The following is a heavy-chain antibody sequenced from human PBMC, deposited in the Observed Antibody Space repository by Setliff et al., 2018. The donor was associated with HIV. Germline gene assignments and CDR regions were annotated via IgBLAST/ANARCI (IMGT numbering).Heavy chain of an antibody. Sequence: SETLSLTCSVSGDSFTTSSYFWGWVRQSPGKGLEWIGNIYYTGFTYYNPSLKSRVTISVDPSENQFSLKLNSVTAADTAVYYCASGPHQYFHFYGMDVWGQGTTVTVSS. CDR1: GDSFTTSSYF. V-gene: IGHV4-39*07. J-gene: IGHJ6*02. CDR3: ASGPHQYFHFYGMDV. CDR2: IYYTGFT.